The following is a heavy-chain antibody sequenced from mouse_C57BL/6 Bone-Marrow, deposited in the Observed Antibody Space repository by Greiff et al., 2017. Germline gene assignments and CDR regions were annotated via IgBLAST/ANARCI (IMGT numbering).Heavy chain of an antibody. CDR3: SRRRGWYFDV. V-gene: IGHV5-12*01. J-gene: IGHJ1*03. Sequence: EVQRVESGGGLVQPGGSLKLSCAASGFTFSDYYMYWVRQTPGKRLEWVAYISNGGGSTNYPDTVKGRFTFSRDKAKNTLYLQMSRLKSEDTAMYYCSRRRGWYFDVWGTGTTVTVTS. CDR1: GFTFSDYY. CDR2: ISNGGGST.